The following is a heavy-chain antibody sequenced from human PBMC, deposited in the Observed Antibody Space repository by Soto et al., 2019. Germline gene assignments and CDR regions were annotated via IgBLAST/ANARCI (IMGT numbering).Heavy chain of an antibody. CDR3: AKEGGGYCSGGSCDAIGAFAI. CDR1: GFTFSSYG. CDR2: ISYDGSNK. V-gene: IGHV3-30*18. J-gene: IGHJ3*02. D-gene: IGHD2-15*01. Sequence: QVQLVESGGGVVQPGRSLRLSCAASGFTFSSYGMHWVRPAPGKGLEWVAVISYDGSNKYYADSVPGRFTISRDNSKNSLYLHMKSLGAEETAVFYCAKEGGGYCSGGSCDAIGAFAIWGKVTMVIVSS.